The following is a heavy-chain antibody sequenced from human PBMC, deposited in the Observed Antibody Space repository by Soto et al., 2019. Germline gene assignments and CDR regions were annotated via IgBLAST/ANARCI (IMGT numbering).Heavy chain of an antibody. CDR2: IIPIFGTA. Sequence: QVQLVQSGAEVKKPGSSVKVSCKASGGTFSSYAISWVRQAPGQGLEWMGGIIPIFGTANYAQKFQGRVTITADESTSTAYMELSSLRSEDTAVYYCASPRNSIAAAGPPCYYYGMDVWGQGTTVTVSS. J-gene: IGHJ6*02. D-gene: IGHD6-13*01. CDR1: GGTFSSYA. V-gene: IGHV1-69*01. CDR3: ASPRNSIAAAGPPCYYYGMDV.